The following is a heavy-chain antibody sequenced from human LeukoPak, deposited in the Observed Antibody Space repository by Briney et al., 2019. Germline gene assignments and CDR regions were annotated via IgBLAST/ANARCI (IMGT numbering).Heavy chain of an antibody. J-gene: IGHJ4*02. CDR3: ARRGNRWLPFDY. Sequence: SETLSLTCTVSGGSISSYYWGWIRQPPGKGLEWIGSIYYSGSTYYNPSLKSRVTISVDTSKNQFSLKLSSVTAADTAVYYCARRGNRWLPFDYWGQGTLVTVSS. CDR2: IYYSGST. D-gene: IGHD5-24*01. CDR1: GGSISSYY. V-gene: IGHV4-39*01.